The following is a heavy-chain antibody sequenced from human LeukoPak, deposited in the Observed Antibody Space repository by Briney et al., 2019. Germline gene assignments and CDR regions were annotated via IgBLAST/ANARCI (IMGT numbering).Heavy chain of an antibody. CDR2: IYPSAST. CDR3: ARGRADSFDSSGHYFAY. J-gene: IGHJ4*02. V-gene: IGHV4-59*10. CDR1: GASFRGYY. D-gene: IGHD3-22*01. Sequence: SDPVSLICALHGASFRGYYWSSIRQPAGKGLEWIRRIYPSASTNYTPSLKSRVLMSVDTSKNQFSPKLSSVTSSDRSVYSYARGRADSFDSSGHYFAYPARGTLVTLSS.